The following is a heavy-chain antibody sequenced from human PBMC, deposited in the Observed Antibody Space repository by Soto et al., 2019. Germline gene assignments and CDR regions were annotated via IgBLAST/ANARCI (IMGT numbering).Heavy chain of an antibody. CDR1: GYTFTSYG. J-gene: IGHJ4*02. CDR3: ARARDNSWNDGGLWATPPPDY. V-gene: IGHV1-18*01. Sequence: QVQLVQSGAEVKKPGASVKVSCKASGYTFTSYGISWVRQAPGQGLEWMGWISAYNGNTNYAQKLQGRVTMTTDTATSTAYMELRSLRSDDTAVYYCARARDNSWNDGGLWATPPPDYWGQGTLVTVSS. D-gene: IGHD1-20*01. CDR2: ISAYNGNT.